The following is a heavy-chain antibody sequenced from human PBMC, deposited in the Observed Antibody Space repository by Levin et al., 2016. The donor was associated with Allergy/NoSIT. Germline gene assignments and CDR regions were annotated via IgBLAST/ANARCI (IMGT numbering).Heavy chain of an antibody. V-gene: IGHV5-51*01. J-gene: IGHJ3*01. CDR2: VYGGDSDT. CDR1: GYTFTSYW. CDR3: ARLSSGSYDW. Sequence: GESLKISCQTSGYTFTSYWIAWVRQMPGKGLEWMGIVYGGDSDTRSSPSLGQATMSADKSTTTVYLQWNSLKASDTAMYYCARLSSGSYDWWGQGTMVTVSA. D-gene: IGHD1-26*01.